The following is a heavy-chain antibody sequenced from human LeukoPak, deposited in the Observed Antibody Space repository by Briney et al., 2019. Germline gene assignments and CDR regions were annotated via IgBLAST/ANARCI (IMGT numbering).Heavy chain of an antibody. CDR1: GFTFSSYS. Sequence: GGSLRLSCAASGFTFSSYSMNWVRQAPGKGLEWVSSISSSSSYVYYADSVKGRFTISRDNAKNSLYLQMNSLRAEDTAVYCCARDGYGDHDAFDIWGQGIMVTVSS. J-gene: IGHJ3*02. CDR3: ARDGYGDHDAFDI. CDR2: ISSSSSYV. V-gene: IGHV3-21*01. D-gene: IGHD4-17*01.